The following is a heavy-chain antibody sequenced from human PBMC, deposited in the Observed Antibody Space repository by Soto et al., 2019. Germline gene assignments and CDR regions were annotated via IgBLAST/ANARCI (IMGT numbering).Heavy chain of an antibody. CDR3: ARPLAIAATVPTVDY. CDR2: ISYDGSNK. V-gene: IGHV3-30-3*01. D-gene: IGHD6-13*01. J-gene: IGHJ4*02. CDR1: GFSFSSYA. Sequence: GGSLRLSCAASGFSFSSYAMHWVRQAPGKGLEWVAVISYDGSNKYYADSVKGRFTISRDNSKNTLYLQMNSLRAEDTAVYYCARPLAIAATVPTVDYWGQGTLVTVSS.